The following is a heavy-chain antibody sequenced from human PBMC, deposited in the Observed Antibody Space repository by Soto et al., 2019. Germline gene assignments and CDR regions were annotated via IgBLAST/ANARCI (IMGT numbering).Heavy chain of an antibody. V-gene: IGHV3-23*01. CDR1: GFTFSSYA. CDR2: ISGSGVST. D-gene: IGHD6-19*01. CDR3: AKAFPSSGWYVY. Sequence: PGGSLRLSCAASGFTFSSYAMNWVRQAPGKGLEWVSTISGSGVSTYYADSVKGRFTISRDNSKNTLYLQMNSLRAEDTAVYYCAKAFPSSGWYVYWGQGTLVTVSS. J-gene: IGHJ4*02.